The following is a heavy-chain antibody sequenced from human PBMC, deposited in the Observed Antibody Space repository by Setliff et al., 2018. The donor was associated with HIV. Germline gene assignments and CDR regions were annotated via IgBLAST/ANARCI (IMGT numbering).Heavy chain of an antibody. J-gene: IGHJ5*02. V-gene: IGHV3-7*03. D-gene: IGHD2-8*01. CDR1: GFTFSDFW. Sequence: LRLSCAASGFTFSDFWMHWVRQAPGKGLEWVASVSPDGSRNYCVGSVKGRCTASRDNAKSSLFLQMNSLRAEDTAVYYCARVLLRTNAVYGVVSNRFDPWGQGTLVTVSS. CDR2: VSPDGSRN. CDR3: ARVLLRTNAVYGVVSNRFDP.